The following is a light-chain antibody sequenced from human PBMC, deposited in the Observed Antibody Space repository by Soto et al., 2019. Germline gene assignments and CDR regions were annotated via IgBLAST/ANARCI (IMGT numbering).Light chain of an antibody. CDR1: SSDVGGYKY. CDR2: EVS. Sequence: QSALTQPPSASGSPGQSVTISCTGTSSDVGGYKYVSWYQQHPGKAPKLMIYEVSQRPSGVPDRFSGSKSGNTASLTVSGLQAEDEADYYCSSYAGSNNLVFGGGTKLTDL. V-gene: IGLV2-8*01. CDR3: SSYAGSNNLV. J-gene: IGLJ2*01.